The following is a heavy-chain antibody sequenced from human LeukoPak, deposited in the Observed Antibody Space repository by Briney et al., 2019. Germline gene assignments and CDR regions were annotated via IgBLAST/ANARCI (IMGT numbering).Heavy chain of an antibody. J-gene: IGHJ4*02. D-gene: IGHD3-10*01. Sequence: SETLSLTCAVSGGSISSGGHSWSWIRQPPGKGLEWIGYIYYSGSTYYNPSLKSRVTISVDTSKNQFSLKLSSVTAADTAVYYCARLGALRITMVRAGTPYWGQGTLVTVSS. V-gene: IGHV4-30-4*07. CDR3: ARLGALRITMVRAGTPY. CDR2: IYYSGST. CDR1: GGSISSGGHS.